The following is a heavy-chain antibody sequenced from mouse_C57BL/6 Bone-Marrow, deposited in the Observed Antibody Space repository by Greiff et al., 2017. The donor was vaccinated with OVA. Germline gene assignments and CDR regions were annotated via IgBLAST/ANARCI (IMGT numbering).Heavy chain of an antibody. CDR2: IDPETGGT. J-gene: IGHJ4*01. V-gene: IGHV1-15*01. CDR1: GYTFTDYE. Sequence: QVQLQQSGAELVRPGASVKLSCKASGYTFTDYEMHWVKQTPVHGLEWIGAIDPETGGTAYNQKFKGTAILTADKSSSTAYMELRSLTSEDSAVYCCTRGYSNYYAMDYWGQGTSVTVSS. CDR3: TRGYSNYYAMDY. D-gene: IGHD2-5*01.